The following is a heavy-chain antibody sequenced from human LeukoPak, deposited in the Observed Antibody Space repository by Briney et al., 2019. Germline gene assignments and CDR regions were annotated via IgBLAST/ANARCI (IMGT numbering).Heavy chain of an antibody. CDR1: GFTVSINY. V-gene: IGHV3-66*01. CDR3: ARGVGGFAVVEGY. Sequence: PGGSLRLSCAASGFTVSINYMSWVRQAPGKGLEWVSVIYSGGSTYYADSVKGRFTISRDNSKNTLYLQMNSLRAEDTAVYYCARGVGGFAVVEGYWGQGTLVTVSS. CDR2: IYSGGST. J-gene: IGHJ4*02. D-gene: IGHD6-19*01.